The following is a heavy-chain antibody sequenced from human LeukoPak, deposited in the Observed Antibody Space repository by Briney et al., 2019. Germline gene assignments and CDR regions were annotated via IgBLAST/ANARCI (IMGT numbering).Heavy chain of an antibody. CDR1: GYSLSSGYY. Sequence: PSETLSLTCAVSGYSLSSGYYWGWIRQHPGKGLEWIGSIYHSGSTYYNPSLKSRVTISVDTSKNQFSLKLSSVTAADTAVCYCARQATAFDYWGQGTLVTVSS. CDR3: ARQATAFDY. V-gene: IGHV4-38-2*01. CDR2: IYHSGST. J-gene: IGHJ4*02.